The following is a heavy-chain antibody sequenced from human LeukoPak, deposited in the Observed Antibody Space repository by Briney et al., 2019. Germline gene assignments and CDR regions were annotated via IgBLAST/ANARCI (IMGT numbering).Heavy chain of an antibody. J-gene: IGHJ4*02. D-gene: IGHD4-23*01. CDR2: ISWNSGSI. V-gene: IGHV3-9*01. CDR3: AKDMAYGATVAFDY. CDR1: GFTFDDYA. Sequence: GGSLRLSCAASGFTFDDYAMPWVRQAPGKGLEWVSGISWNSGSIGYADSVKGRFTISRDNAKNSLYLQMNSLRAEDTALYYCAKDMAYGATVAFDYWGQGTLVTVSS.